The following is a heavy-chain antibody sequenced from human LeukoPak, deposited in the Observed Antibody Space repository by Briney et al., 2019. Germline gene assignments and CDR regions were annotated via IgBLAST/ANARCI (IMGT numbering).Heavy chain of an antibody. CDR2: IYYSGST. CDR3: ARDSYGDFDYLDV. Sequence: TASETLSLTCSVSGGSITSNYWSWVRQPPGKGLEWIGYIYYSGSTNYNPSLKSRVAISIVTSKKQFSLKLRSVTAADTAVYYCARDSYGDFDYLDVWGKGTTVTVSS. D-gene: IGHD4-17*01. CDR1: GGSITSNY. J-gene: IGHJ6*03. V-gene: IGHV4-59*01.